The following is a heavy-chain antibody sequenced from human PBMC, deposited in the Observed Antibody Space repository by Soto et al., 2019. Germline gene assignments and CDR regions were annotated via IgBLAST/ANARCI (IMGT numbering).Heavy chain of an antibody. Sequence: QVQLVQSGAEVKKPGSSVKLSCKASGDSFNTFAVTWVRQAPGQGLEWIGGNIPNFDTPNYAQKFQGRVTIIADKATSPPYMELSSLRSEDTAVYYCARPYYDSSGYYLWYFDYWGQGTLVTVSS. J-gene: IGHJ4*02. V-gene: IGHV1-69*06. CDR2: NIPNFDTP. D-gene: IGHD3-22*01. CDR1: GDSFNTFA. CDR3: ARPYYDSSGYYLWYFDY.